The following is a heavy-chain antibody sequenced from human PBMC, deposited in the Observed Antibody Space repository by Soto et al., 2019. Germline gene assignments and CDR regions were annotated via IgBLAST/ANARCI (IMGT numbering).Heavy chain of an antibody. J-gene: IGHJ6*02. CDR3: ARTKDTAMAPYYYYGMDV. V-gene: IGHV3-11*01. D-gene: IGHD5-18*01. CDR1: GFTFSDYY. CDR2: ISSSGSTI. Sequence: PGGSLRLSCAASGFTFSDYYMSWIRQAPGKGLEWVSYISSSGSTIYYADSVKGRFTISRDNAKNSLYLQMNSLRAEDTAVYYCARTKDTAMAPYYYYGMDVWGQGTTVTVSS.